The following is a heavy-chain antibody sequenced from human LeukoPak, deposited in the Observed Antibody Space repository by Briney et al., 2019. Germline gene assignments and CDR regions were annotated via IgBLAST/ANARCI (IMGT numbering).Heavy chain of an antibody. CDR2: IYHSGST. CDR1: GGSISTSNW. Sequence: SETLSLTCAVSGGSISTSNWWSWVRQPPGKGLEWIGEIYHSGSTNYNPSLRSRVTISVDTSKNQFSLKLSSVTAADTAVYYCARDPTAMGPIDYWGQGTLVTVSS. CDR3: ARDPTAMGPIDY. V-gene: IGHV4-4*02. D-gene: IGHD5-18*01. J-gene: IGHJ4*02.